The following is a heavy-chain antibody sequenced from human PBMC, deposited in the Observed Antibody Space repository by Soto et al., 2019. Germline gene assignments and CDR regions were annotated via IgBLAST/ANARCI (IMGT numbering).Heavy chain of an antibody. V-gene: IGHV3-33*01. CDR1: GFTFSSYG. CDR3: ARDAVVAATGYYFDY. Sequence: QVQLVESGGGVVQPGRSLRLSCAASGFTFSSYGMHWVRQAPGKGLEWVAVIWYDGSNKYYADSVKGRFTISRDNFKNTLYLQMNSLRAEDTAVYYCARDAVVAATGYYFDYWGQGTLVTVSS. CDR2: IWYDGSNK. J-gene: IGHJ4*02. D-gene: IGHD2-15*01.